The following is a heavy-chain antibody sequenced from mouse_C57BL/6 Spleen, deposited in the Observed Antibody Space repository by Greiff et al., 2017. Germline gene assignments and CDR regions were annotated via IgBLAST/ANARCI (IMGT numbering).Heavy chain of an antibody. J-gene: IGHJ1*03. CDR3: ARATTVVDWYFDV. CDR1: GYTFTSYW. CDR2: IYPSDSET. V-gene: IGHV1-61*01. Sequence: QVQLQQPGAELVRPGSSVKLSCKASGYTFTSYWMDWVKQRPGQGLEWIGNIYPSDSETHYTQKFKDKATLTVDKSSSTAYMQLSSLTSADSAVYYCARATTVVDWYFDVWGTGTTVTVYS. D-gene: IGHD1-1*01.